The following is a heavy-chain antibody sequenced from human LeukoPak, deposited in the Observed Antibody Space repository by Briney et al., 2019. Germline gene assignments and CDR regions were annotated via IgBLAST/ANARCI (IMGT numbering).Heavy chain of an antibody. CDR3: ARGYCSGGSCYRGANWFDP. Sequence: SEILSLTCAVSGGSISSGGYSWSWIRQPPGKGLEWIGYIYHSGSTYYNPSLKSRVTISVDRSKNQFSLKLSSVTAADTAVYYCARGYCSGGSCYRGANWFDPWGQGTLVTVSS. D-gene: IGHD2-15*01. V-gene: IGHV4-30-2*01. J-gene: IGHJ5*02. CDR2: IYHSGST. CDR1: GGSISSGGYS.